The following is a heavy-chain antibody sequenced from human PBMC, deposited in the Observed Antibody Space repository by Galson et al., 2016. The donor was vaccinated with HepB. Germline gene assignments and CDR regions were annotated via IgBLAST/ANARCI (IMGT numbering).Heavy chain of an antibody. CDR3: ARGRTLHS. V-gene: IGHV6-1*01. Sequence: CAISGDSVSSDSTSWNWIRQSPSRGLEWLGRTYYRSKWYNDYAASVESRITINPDTSNNQFSLRLDSVTPEDTAVYYCARGRTLHSWGQGTLVTVSS. J-gene: IGHJ4*02. CDR1: GDSVSSDSTS. D-gene: IGHD2-21*02. CDR2: TYYRSKWYN.